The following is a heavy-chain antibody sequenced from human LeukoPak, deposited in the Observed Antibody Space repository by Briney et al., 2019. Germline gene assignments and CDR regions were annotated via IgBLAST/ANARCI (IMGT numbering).Heavy chain of an antibody. J-gene: IGHJ4*02. CDR1: GGTFSSYA. CDR2: IIPIFGTA. D-gene: IGHD3-9*01. Sequence: ASVKVSCKASGGTFSSYAISWVRQAPGQGLEWMGGIIPIFGTANYAQKFQGRVTITADESTSTAYMELSSLRSEDTAVYYCARALRYFDWHNALDYWGQGTLVTVSS. CDR3: ARALRYFDWHNALDY. V-gene: IGHV1-69*01.